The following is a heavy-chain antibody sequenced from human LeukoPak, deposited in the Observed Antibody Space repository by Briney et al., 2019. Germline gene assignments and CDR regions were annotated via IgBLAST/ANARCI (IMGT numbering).Heavy chain of an antibody. CDR1: GFTVSSNY. CDR2: IYSGGTT. Sequence: GGSLRLSCAASGFTVSSNYMSWVRQAPGKGLEWVSVIYSGGTTYYADSVKGRFTISRDNSKNTLYLQMNSLRAEDTAVYYCARGGRTYYFDYWGQGTLVTVSS. J-gene: IGHJ4*02. CDR3: ARGGRTYYFDY. V-gene: IGHV3-53*01. D-gene: IGHD1/OR15-1a*01.